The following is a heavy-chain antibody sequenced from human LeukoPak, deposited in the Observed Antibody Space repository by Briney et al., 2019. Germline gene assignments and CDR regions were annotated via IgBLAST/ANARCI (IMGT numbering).Heavy chain of an antibody. Sequence: GGSLRLSCAASGFTFDSYSMNWVRQAPGKGLEWVSSISSSSSSIYYADSVKGRFTISRDNAMDSLYLQMNSLRAEDTAVYYCARGGYCSSTSCYGVDYWGQGTLVTVSS. CDR2: ISSSSSSI. CDR1: GFTFDSYS. V-gene: IGHV3-21*01. D-gene: IGHD2-2*01. CDR3: ARGGYCSSTSCYGVDY. J-gene: IGHJ4*02.